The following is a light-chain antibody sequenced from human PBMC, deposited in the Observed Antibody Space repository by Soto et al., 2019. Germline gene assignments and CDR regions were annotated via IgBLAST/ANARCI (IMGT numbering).Light chain of an antibody. V-gene: IGKV1-6*01. CDR2: AAS. Sequence: AIQMTQSPSSLSASVGDRVTITCRASQGIRNDLGWYQQKPGNAPKVLIYAASTLQSGVPSRFSGSGSGTDLTLTITSLQPEDFATYYCMQDYNYPRTFGQGTKVEIK. CDR1: QGIRND. J-gene: IGKJ1*01. CDR3: MQDYNYPRT.